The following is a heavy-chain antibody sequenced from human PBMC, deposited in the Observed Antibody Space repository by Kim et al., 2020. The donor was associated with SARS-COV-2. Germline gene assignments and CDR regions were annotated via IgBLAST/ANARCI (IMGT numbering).Heavy chain of an antibody. J-gene: IGHJ4*02. Sequence: SETLSLTCAVYGGSFSGYYWSWIRQPPGKGLEWIGEINHSGSTNYNPSLKSRVTISVDTSKNQFSLKLSSVTAADTAVYYCARALRLGSSDYWGQGTLVTVSS. CDR2: INHSGST. CDR1: GGSFSGYY. V-gene: IGHV4-34*01. CDR3: ARALRLGSSDY. D-gene: IGHD3-9*01.